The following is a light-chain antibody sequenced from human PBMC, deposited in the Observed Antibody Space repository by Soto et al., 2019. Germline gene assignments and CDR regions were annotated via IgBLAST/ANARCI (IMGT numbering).Light chain of an antibody. CDR2: DNN. J-gene: IGLJ1*01. CDR1: SSNIGNNF. CDR3: GAWDSSLTVYV. V-gene: IGLV1-51*01. Sequence: QSVLTQPPSVSAAPGQRVTISCTGSSSNIGNNFVAWYQRLPGSAPKLIISDNNARPSGIPDRFSGSKSGTSATLGISGLQTGDEADYYCGAWDSSLTVYVFGSGTKVTVL.